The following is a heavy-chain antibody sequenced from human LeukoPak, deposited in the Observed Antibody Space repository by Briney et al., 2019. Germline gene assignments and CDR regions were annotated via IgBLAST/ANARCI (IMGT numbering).Heavy chain of an antibody. CDR1: GYTFTGYY. CDR2: INPNSGGT. CDR3: ARDHMVRKDYYYYMDV. Sequence: GASVKVSCKASGYTFTGYYMHWVRQAPGQGLEWMGWINPNSGGTNYAQKFQGRVTMTRDTSISTAYMELSRLRSDDTAVYYCARDHMVRKDYYYYMDVWGKGTTVTVSS. D-gene: IGHD4/OR15-4a*01. V-gene: IGHV1-2*02. J-gene: IGHJ6*03.